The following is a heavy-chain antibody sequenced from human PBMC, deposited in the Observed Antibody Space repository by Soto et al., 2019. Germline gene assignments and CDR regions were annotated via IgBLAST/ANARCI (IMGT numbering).Heavy chain of an antibody. Sequence: QVQLQESGPGLVKPSETLSLTCTVSGGSVSSGSYYWSWIRQPPGKGLEWIGYIYYSGSINYNPSLKSRVTISVDTSKNQFSLKLSSVTAADTAVYYCARVSRRDGYNYDYWGQGTLVTVSS. D-gene: IGHD5-12*01. CDR1: GGSVSSGSYY. CDR3: ARVSRRDGYNYDY. V-gene: IGHV4-61*01. CDR2: IYYSGSI. J-gene: IGHJ4*02.